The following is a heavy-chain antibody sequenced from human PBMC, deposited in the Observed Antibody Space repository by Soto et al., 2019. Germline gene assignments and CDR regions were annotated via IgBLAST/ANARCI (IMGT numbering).Heavy chain of an antibody. J-gene: IGHJ3*02. D-gene: IGHD4-17*01. Sequence: HPGGSLRLSCAASRVTFCNYAMSWVRQAPGKGLEWVSAISAGGGSADYADSVQGRFTISRDNSKTTLHLQMISLRADDTAVYYCARHTSVTSGDAFDIWGQGTMVTVSS. CDR2: ISAGGGSA. V-gene: IGHV3-23*01. CDR1: RVTFCNYA. CDR3: ARHTSVTSGDAFDI.